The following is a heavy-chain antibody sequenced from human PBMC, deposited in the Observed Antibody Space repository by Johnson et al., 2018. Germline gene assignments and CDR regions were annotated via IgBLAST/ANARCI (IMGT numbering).Heavy chain of an antibody. V-gene: IGHV3-53*01. CDR3: TTADYYYMDV. CDR2: MYSGGNT. Sequence: VQLVQSGGGLVKPGGSLRLSCAASGFTVSSDYMNWVRQAPGKGLEWVSVMYSGGNTYYADSVKGRFTISRDDSKNTLYLQMNSLKTEDTAVYYCTTADYYYMDVWGKGTTVTVSS. J-gene: IGHJ6*03. CDR1: GFTVSSDY.